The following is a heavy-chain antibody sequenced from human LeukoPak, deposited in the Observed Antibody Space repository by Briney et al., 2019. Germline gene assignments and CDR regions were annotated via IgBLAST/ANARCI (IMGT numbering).Heavy chain of an antibody. CDR2: FDPEDGET. Sequence: ASVKVSCKVSGYTLTELSMHWVRQAPGKGLEWMGGFDPEDGETIYAQKFQGRVTMTEDTSTDTAYMELSSLRSGDTAVYYCATMGLSAPVWFGELFQSRVPGDNYYYGMDVWGQGTTVTVSS. CDR1: GYTLTELS. J-gene: IGHJ6*02. D-gene: IGHD3-10*01. V-gene: IGHV1-24*01. CDR3: ATMGLSAPVWFGELFQSRVPGDNYYYGMDV.